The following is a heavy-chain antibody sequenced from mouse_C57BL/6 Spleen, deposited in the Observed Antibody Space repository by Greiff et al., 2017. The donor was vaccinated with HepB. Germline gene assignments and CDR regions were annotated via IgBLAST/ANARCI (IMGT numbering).Heavy chain of an antibody. CDR2: IDPSDSYT. J-gene: IGHJ4*01. CDR1: GYTFTSYW. Sequence: QVQLQQPGAELVRPGTSVKLSCKASGYTFTSYWMHWVKQRPGQGLEWIGVIDPSDSYTNYNQKFKGKATLTVDTSSSTAYMQLSSLTSEDSAVYYCASSTTVEPRDAMDYWFQGTSVTVSS. V-gene: IGHV1-59*01. D-gene: IGHD1-1*01. CDR3: ASSTTVEPRDAMDY.